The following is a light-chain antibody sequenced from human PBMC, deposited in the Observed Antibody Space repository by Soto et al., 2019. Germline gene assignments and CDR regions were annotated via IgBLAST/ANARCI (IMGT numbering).Light chain of an antibody. CDR1: QSLIHSDGNTY. V-gene: IGKV2-30*02. CDR3: LQSTHGPWT. CDR2: EVS. J-gene: IGKJ1*01. Sequence: DVVMTQSPLFLPVTLGQPASISCRSSQSLIHSDGNTYLSWFQQRPGQSPRRLIYEVSDRDSGVPDRFTGSGSGTDFTLKISRVEAEDVGVYYCLQSTHGPWTFGQGTEVEIK.